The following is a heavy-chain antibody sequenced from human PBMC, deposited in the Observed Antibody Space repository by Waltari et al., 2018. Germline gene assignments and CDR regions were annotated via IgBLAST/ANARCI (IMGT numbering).Heavy chain of an antibody. Sequence: EVQLVESGGGLVQPGRSLRLSCAASGFTFDDYAMHWVRQAPGKGLEWVSGISWNSGSIGYADSVKGRFTISRDNAKNSLYLQMNSLRAEDTAVYYCAKDRTGPYSITALDSWGQGTLVTVSS. D-gene: IGHD4-4*01. CDR3: AKDRTGPYSITALDS. CDR1: GFTFDDYA. CDR2: ISWNSGSI. V-gene: IGHV3-9*01. J-gene: IGHJ4*02.